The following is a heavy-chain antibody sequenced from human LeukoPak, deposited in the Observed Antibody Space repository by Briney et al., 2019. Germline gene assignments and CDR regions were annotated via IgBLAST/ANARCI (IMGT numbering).Heavy chain of an antibody. J-gene: IGHJ4*02. Sequence: GGSLRLSCAASGFTFSSYWMHWVRQAPGKGLVWVSRINTDRSSTSYADSVKGRFTISRDNAKNTLYLQMNSLRAEDTAVYYCARGVYSSLSAHIDYWGQGTLVTVSS. CDR1: GFTFSSYW. D-gene: IGHD6-6*01. CDR2: INTDRSST. V-gene: IGHV3-74*01. CDR3: ARGVYSSLSAHIDY.